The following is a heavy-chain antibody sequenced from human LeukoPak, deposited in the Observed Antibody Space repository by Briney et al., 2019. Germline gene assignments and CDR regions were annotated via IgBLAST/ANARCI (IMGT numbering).Heavy chain of an antibody. V-gene: IGHV4-30-4*01. CDR2: IYYSGST. D-gene: IGHD3-22*01. J-gene: IGHJ4*02. Sequence: SETLSLTCTVSGGSISSGDYYWSWIRQPPGKGLEWIGYIYYSGSTYYNPSLKSRVTISVDTSKNQFSLKLSSATAADTAVYYCARGREYYDSSGSVDYWGQGTLVTVSS. CDR1: GGSISSGDYY. CDR3: ARGREYYDSSGSVDY.